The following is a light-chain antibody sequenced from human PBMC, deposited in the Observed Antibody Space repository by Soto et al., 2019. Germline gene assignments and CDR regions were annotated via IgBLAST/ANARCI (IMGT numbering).Light chain of an antibody. V-gene: IGKV1-12*01. Sequence: DVQMTQSPSSVSASAGARVTICCRASHYIGTWLAWYQQKPGKAPKLLNNAASTLQSGVPSRFGGSGYGTDFTLTISILQPEDCAAYYCQQASSLPLTFRGGTKE. CDR3: QQASSLPLT. J-gene: IGKJ4*01. CDR2: AAS. CDR1: HYIGTW.